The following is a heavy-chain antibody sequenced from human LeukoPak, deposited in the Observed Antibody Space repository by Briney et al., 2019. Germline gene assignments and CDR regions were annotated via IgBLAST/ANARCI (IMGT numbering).Heavy chain of an antibody. CDR1: GFTFSSYS. CDR2: IWFDGSNK. V-gene: IGHV3-33*08. CDR3: VRDPSGSGFAFDS. Sequence: GGSLRLSCAASGFTFSSYSMNWVRQAPGKGLEWVAFIWFDGSNKHYADSVKGRFTISRDNSEDTLYLQMNSLRAEDTAVYYCVRDPSGSGFAFDSWGQGALVTVSS. D-gene: IGHD1-1*01. J-gene: IGHJ4*02.